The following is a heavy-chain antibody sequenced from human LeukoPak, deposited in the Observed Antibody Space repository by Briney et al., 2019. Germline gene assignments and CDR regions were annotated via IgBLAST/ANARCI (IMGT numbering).Heavy chain of an antibody. Sequence: PGGSLRLSCAASGFTFSSYEMNWVRQAPGKGLEWISYISSSGRTIYYADSVKGRFTISRDNAKNSLYLQMNSLRAEDTAVYYCSRESSGWNENYWGQGTLVTVSS. CDR3: SRESSGWNENY. D-gene: IGHD6-19*01. CDR1: GFTFSSYE. V-gene: IGHV3-48*03. J-gene: IGHJ4*02. CDR2: ISSSGRTI.